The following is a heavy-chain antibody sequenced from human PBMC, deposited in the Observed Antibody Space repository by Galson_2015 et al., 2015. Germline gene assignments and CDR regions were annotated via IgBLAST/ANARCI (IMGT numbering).Heavy chain of an antibody. CDR2: ISGSGGST. V-gene: IGHV3-23*01. Sequence: SLRLSCAASGFIFNNNAINWVRQAPGKGLEWVSYISGSGGSTYYADSVKGRFTISRDNSKNTLYLQMNSLRAEDTAVYYCAKDIYSNYYGGDFWGQGTLVTVSS. CDR3: AKDIYSNYYGGDF. D-gene: IGHD4-11*01. CDR1: GFIFNNNA. J-gene: IGHJ4*02.